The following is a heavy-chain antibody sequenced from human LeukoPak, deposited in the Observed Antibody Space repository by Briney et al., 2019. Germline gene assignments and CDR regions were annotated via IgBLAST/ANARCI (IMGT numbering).Heavy chain of an antibody. CDR3: ARGYDILTNGMDV. J-gene: IGHJ6*02. D-gene: IGHD3-9*01. V-gene: IGHV3-30*02. CDR2: IRYDGSNK. Sequence: GGSLRLSCAASGFTFSSYGMHWVRQAPGKGLEWVAFIRYDGSNKYYADYVKGRFTISRDNSKNTLYLQMNSLRAEDTAVYYCARGYDILTNGMDVWGQGTTVTVSS. CDR1: GFTFSSYG.